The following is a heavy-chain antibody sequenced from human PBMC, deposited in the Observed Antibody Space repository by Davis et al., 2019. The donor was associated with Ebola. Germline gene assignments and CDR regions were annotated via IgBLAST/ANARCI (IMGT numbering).Heavy chain of an antibody. CDR1: GGTFSSYA. CDR3: ARGPPPYYYGSGTDGGYYFDY. D-gene: IGHD3-10*01. J-gene: IGHJ4*02. CDR2: IIPIFGTA. Sequence: SVKVSCKASGGTFSSYAISWVRQAPGQGLEWMGGIIPIFGTANYAQKFQGRVTITADESTSTAYMELSSLRSEDTAVYYCARGPPPYYYGSGTDGGYYFDYWGQGTLVTVSS. V-gene: IGHV1-69*13.